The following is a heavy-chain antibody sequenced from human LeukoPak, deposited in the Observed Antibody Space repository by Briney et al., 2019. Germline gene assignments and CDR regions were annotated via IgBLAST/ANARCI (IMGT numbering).Heavy chain of an antibody. Sequence: PSETLSLTCVVSGGSVCGYYWGWIRQPPGRGLEWIGYVYYSGSTNYNPSFKSRITISVDTARNQFSLQLSSVTAADTAVYYCARIHRYCSGGACYVLENWGQGTLVAVSS. J-gene: IGHJ4*02. CDR3: ARIHRYCSGGACYVLEN. V-gene: IGHV4-59*02. D-gene: IGHD2-15*01. CDR1: GGSVCGYY. CDR2: VYYSGST.